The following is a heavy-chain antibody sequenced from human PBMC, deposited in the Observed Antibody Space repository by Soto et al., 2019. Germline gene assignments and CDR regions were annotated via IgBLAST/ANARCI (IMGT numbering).Heavy chain of an antibody. CDR1: GGSISSYY. CDR2: IYYSGST. J-gene: IGHJ5*02. Sequence: SETLSLTCTVSGGSISSYYWSWIRQPPGKGLEWIGYIYYSGSTNYNPSLKSRVTISVDTSKNQFSLKLSSVTAADTAVYYCARSDSMVRGVINWFDPWGQGTLVTVSS. V-gene: IGHV4-59*01. D-gene: IGHD3-10*01. CDR3: ARSDSMVRGVINWFDP.